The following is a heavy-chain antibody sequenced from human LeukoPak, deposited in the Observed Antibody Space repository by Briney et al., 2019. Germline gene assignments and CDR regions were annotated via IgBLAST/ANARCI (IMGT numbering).Heavy chain of an antibody. V-gene: IGHV3-53*01. D-gene: IGHD5-24*01. Sequence: GGSLRLSCAASGFTVSSNYMSWVRQAPGKGLEWVSVIYSGGSTYYADSVKGRFTISRDNSKNTLYLQMNSLRAEDTAVYYCARDLGRDGYSQLFDYWGQGTLVTVSS. CDR2: IYSGGST. J-gene: IGHJ4*02. CDR3: ARDLGRDGYSQLFDY. CDR1: GFTVSSNY.